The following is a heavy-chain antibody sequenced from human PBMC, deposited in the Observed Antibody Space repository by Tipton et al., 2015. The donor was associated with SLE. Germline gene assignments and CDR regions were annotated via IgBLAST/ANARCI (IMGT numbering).Heavy chain of an antibody. CDR3: ARGELYSGASLYYFEY. J-gene: IGHJ4*02. Sequence: TLSLTCTVSGGSISSSNYYWGWLRQPPGKGLEWIGSISYSGSTSYNPSLKSRVTISVDTSTNQFSLKLSSVTAADTAVYFCARGELYSGASLYYFEYWGQGTLVTVSS. CDR2: ISYSGST. V-gene: IGHV4-39*07. D-gene: IGHD1-7*01. CDR1: GGSISSSNYY.